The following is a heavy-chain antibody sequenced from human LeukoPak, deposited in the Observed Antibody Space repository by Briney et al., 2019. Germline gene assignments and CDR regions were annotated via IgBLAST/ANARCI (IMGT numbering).Heavy chain of an antibody. V-gene: IGHV3-23*01. J-gene: IGHJ5*02. CDR1: GFTVSSNY. CDR3: AKRGLVGSSGFKNNWFDP. Sequence: PGGSLRLSCAASGFTVSSNYMSWVRQAPGKGLEWVSAVSGSGGTTYYADSVKGRFTISRDNSKDTLYLQVNSLRAEDTAVYYCAKRGLVGSSGFKNNWFDPWGQGTLVTVSS. D-gene: IGHD3-22*01. CDR2: VSGSGGTT.